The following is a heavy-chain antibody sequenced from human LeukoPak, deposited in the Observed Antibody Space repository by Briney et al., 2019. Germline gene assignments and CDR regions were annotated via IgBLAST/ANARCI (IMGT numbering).Heavy chain of an antibody. CDR2: ISAGGATI. Sequence: GGSLRLSCAASGFSFSTYAMSWVRQAPGKGLEWVSAISAGGATIYYADSVKGRFTVSRDNSKDTLYLHMNSLRAEDTAIHYCAKDSGGTYFSYYYYMDVWGKGTTVTVSS. D-gene: IGHD1-26*01. J-gene: IGHJ6*03. CDR3: AKDSGGTYFSYYYYMDV. CDR1: GFSFSTYA. V-gene: IGHV3-23*01.